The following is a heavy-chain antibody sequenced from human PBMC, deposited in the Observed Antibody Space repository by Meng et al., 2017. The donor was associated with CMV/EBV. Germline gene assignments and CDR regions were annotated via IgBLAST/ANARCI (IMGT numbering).Heavy chain of an antibody. Sequence: SETLSLTCTVSGGSISSSSYYWGWIRQPPGKGLEWIGSIHYSGSTYYNPSLKSRVNISVDTSKNQFSLKLSSVTAADTAVYYCAQGGTFDAFDIWGQGTMVTVSS. CDR1: GGSISSSSYY. J-gene: IGHJ3*02. CDR3: AQGGTFDAFDI. CDR2: IHYSGST. V-gene: IGHV4-39*07.